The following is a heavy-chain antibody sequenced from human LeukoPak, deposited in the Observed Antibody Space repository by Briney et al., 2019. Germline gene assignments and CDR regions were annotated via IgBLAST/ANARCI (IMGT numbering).Heavy chain of an antibody. J-gene: IGHJ6*03. CDR2: IKSKTDGGTT. CDR1: GFTFSNAW. D-gene: IGHD4-17*01. V-gene: IGHV3-15*01. CDR3: TKTATYGDYFYYCYYMDL. Sequence: PGGSLRLSCAASGFTFSNAWMSWVRQAPGKGLEWVGRIKSKTDGGTTDYAEPVKGIFTISRDDSKNTLYLQMNSLKTEDTAVYYCTKTATYGDYFYYCYYMDLWGKGTTVTISS.